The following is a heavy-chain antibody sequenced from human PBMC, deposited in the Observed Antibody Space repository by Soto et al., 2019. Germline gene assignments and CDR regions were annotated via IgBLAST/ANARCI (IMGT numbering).Heavy chain of an antibody. J-gene: IGHJ4*02. CDR2: IWSDGNNR. Sequence: QVQLVESGGGVVQPGRSLRLSCAASGFMFSNHGMHWVRQAPGKGLEWVAVIWSDGNNRYDADSVKGRFTISRDNSKNTVYLQMNSMGAEDTAVYYCVRGDNWNDEASEYWCQGALVTVSS. CDR1: GFMFSNHG. V-gene: IGHV3-33*01. D-gene: IGHD1-1*01. CDR3: VRGDNWNDEASEY.